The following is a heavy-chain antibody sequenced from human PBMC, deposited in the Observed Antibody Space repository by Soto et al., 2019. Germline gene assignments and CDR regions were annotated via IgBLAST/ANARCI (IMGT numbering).Heavy chain of an antibody. CDR1: GGTFSSYA. CDR3: ARGGRIGYCSGGSCYPPAYNWFDP. J-gene: IGHJ5*02. CDR2: IIPIFGTA. V-gene: IGHV1-69*01. D-gene: IGHD2-15*01. Sequence: QVQLVQSGAEVKKPGSSVKVSCEASGGTFSSYAISWVRQAPGQGLEWVGGIIPIFGTANYAKKFQGRVTITADESTSTAYVELSSLRSEDTAVYYCARGGRIGYCSGGSCYPPAYNWFDPWGQGTLVTVSS.